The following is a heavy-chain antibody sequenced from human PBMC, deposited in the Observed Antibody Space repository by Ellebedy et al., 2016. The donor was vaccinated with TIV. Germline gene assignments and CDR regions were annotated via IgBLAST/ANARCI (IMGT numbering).Heavy chain of an antibody. D-gene: IGHD7-27*01. V-gene: IGHV3-23*01. J-gene: IGHJ2*01. Sequence: GESLKISCEVSGFMFSSYGMSWVRQAPGKGLEWVSTNSGSGASTYYADSVKGRFAISRDNSKNTLYLQMYSLRDEDTALYYCAKNGEGDYWYFDIWGRGTLVTVSS. CDR1: GFMFSSYG. CDR2: NSGSGAST. CDR3: AKNGEGDYWYFDI.